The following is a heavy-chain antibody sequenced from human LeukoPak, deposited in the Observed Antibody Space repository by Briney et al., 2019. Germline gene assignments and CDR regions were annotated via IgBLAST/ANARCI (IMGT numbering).Heavy chain of an antibody. CDR3: ARHSSSWYDY. V-gene: IGHV4-39*01. J-gene: IGHJ4*02. CDR1: GGSISSSSYY. Sequence: SETLSLTCTVSGGSISSSSYYWGWIRQPPGKGLEWIGSIYYSGSTYYNPSLKSRVTISVDTSKNQSSLKLSSATAADTAVYYCARHSSSWYDYWGQGTLVTVSS. CDR2: IYYSGST. D-gene: IGHD6-13*01.